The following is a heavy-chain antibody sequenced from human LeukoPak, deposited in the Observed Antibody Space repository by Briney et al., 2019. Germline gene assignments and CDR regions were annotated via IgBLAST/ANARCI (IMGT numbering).Heavy chain of an antibody. CDR1: GGTFSSYA. D-gene: IGHD2-15*01. CDR3: ARVPVVAATLNWFDP. CDR2: IIPILGIA. Sequence: GASVKVSCKASGGTFSSYAISWVRQAPGQGLEWMGRIIPILGIANYAQKFQGRVTITADKSTSTAYMEQSSLRSEDTAVYYCARVPVVAATLNWFDPWGQGTLVTVSS. V-gene: IGHV1-69*04. J-gene: IGHJ5*02.